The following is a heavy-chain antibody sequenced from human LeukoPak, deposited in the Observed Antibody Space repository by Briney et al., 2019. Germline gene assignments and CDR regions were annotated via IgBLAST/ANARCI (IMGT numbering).Heavy chain of an antibody. CDR3: AKSASAYYYMDV. CDR1: GFTFSSYG. V-gene: IGHV3-30*18. Sequence: GGSLRLSCAASGFTFSSYGMHWVRQAPGKGLEWVAVISYDGSHIYYADSVKGRFTISRDNSKSTLFLQMNSLRAEDTAVYYYAKSASAYYYMDVWGKGTTVTVSS. D-gene: IGHD4/OR15-4a*01. CDR2: ISYDGSHI. J-gene: IGHJ6*03.